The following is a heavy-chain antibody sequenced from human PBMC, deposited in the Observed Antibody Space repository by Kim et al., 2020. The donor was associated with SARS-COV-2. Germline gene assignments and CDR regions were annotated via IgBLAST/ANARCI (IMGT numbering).Heavy chain of an antibody. CDR2: ISSSSSYT. CDR3: ARVTSEVLRFLEWLFFDY. Sequence: GGSLRLSCAASGFTFSDYYMSWIRQAPGKVLEWVSYISSSSSYTNYADSVKGRFTISRDNAKNSLYLQMNSLRAEDTAVYYCARVTSEVLRFLEWLFFDYWGQGTLVTVSS. V-gene: IGHV3-11*05. J-gene: IGHJ4*02. CDR1: GFTFSDYY. D-gene: IGHD3-3*01.